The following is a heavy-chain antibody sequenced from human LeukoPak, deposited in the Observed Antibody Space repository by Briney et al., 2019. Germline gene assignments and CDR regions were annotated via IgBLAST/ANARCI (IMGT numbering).Heavy chain of an antibody. J-gene: IGHJ6*02. CDR2: IYYSGST. CDR1: GGPISSGSYY. Sequence: PSETLSLTCTVSGGPISSGSYYWGWIRQPPGEGLEWIGSIYYSGSTYYNPSLMSRVTISVDTSKNQFSLKLSSVTAADTAVYYCEARVGANYYYGMDVWGQGTTVTVSS. CDR3: EARVGANYYYGMDV. D-gene: IGHD1-26*01. V-gene: IGHV4-39*01.